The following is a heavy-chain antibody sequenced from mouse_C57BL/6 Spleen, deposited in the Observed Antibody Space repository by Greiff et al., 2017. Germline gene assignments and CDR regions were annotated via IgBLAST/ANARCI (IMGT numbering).Heavy chain of an antibody. CDR1: GYTFTSYW. CDR3: AMGYYSNHSWYFDV. V-gene: IGHV1-74*01. Sequence: QVQLQQPGAELVKPGASVKVSCKASGYTFTSYWMHWVKQRPGQGLEWIGRIHPSDSDTNYNQKFKGKATLTVDKSSSTAYMQLSSLTSEDSAVYYCAMGYYSNHSWYFDVWGTGTTVTVSS. D-gene: IGHD2-5*01. J-gene: IGHJ1*03. CDR2: IHPSDSDT.